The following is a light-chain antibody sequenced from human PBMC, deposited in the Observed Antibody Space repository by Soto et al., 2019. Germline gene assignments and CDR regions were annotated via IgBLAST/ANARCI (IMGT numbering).Light chain of an antibody. V-gene: IGKV3D-20*02. CDR1: QTGSNSY. J-gene: IGKJ5*01. CDR3: QQRSNWPIT. Sequence: IVLTQSPGTLSLSPGERATLSCRASQTGSNSYLAWYQQKSGQAPRLLIYGASSRATGVPDRFSGSGSGTDFTLTISSLEPEDFAVYYCQQRSNWPITFGQGTRLEIK. CDR2: GAS.